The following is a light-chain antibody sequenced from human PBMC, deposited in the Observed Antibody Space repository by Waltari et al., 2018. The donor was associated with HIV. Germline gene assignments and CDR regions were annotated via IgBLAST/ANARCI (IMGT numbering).Light chain of an antibody. CDR1: QHIRND. J-gene: IGKJ1*01. CDR2: AGS. Sequence: DIQMTQSPSSLSASVGDRVTITCRTSQHIRNDLGWYQQKPGKAPQRLIYAGSTPQSGGPPRCSGSGSATEFTLTISSLQPEDFATYYCLQQNTYPWTFGQGTKVEGK. CDR3: LQQNTYPWT. V-gene: IGKV1-17*01.